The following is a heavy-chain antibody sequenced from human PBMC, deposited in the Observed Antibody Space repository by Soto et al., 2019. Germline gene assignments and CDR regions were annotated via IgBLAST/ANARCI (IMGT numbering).Heavy chain of an antibody. CDR3: ATWHEREHAYDV. J-gene: IGHJ3*01. CDR1: GLTVSSKKY. D-gene: IGHD1-1*01. Sequence: GSLRLSCAASGLTVSSKKYVAWVRQAPGKGLEWVSALYDVDGSFYSDSVKGRFTTSSDSSKTTVYLQMNDPRPADTAVYYCATWHEREHAYDVWGQGTTVTVSS. CDR2: LYDVDGS. V-gene: IGHV3-53*01.